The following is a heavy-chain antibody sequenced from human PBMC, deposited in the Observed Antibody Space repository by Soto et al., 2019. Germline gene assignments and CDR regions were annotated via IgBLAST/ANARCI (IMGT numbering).Heavy chain of an antibody. CDR1: GYTFTSYD. J-gene: IGHJ6*02. CDR2: MNPNSGNT. CDR3: AIQGISTSCFLVDNYYYYYFCMDV. V-gene: IGHV1-8*01. Sequence: VASVKLSCKASGYTFTSYDINWVRQATGQGLEWMGWMNPNSGNTGYAQKYQGRVTMTRNTSISTAYMELSSLRSEDTAVYYCAIQGISTSCFLVDNYYYYYFCMDVWGQGITVTV. D-gene: IGHD2-2*01.